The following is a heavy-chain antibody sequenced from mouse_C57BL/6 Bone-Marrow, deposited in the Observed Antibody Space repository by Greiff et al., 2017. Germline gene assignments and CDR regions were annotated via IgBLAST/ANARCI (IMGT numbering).Heavy chain of an antibody. V-gene: IGHV5-17*01. J-gene: IGHJ4*01. D-gene: IGHD2-3*01. Sequence: EVQRVESGGGLVKPGGSLKLSCAASGFTFSDYGMHWVRQAPEKGLEWVAYISSGSSTIYYADTVKGRFTISRDNAKNTLFLQMTSLRSEDTAMYYCARGDGYYRMDYWGQGTSVTVSS. CDR2: ISSGSSTI. CDR1: GFTFSDYG. CDR3: ARGDGYYRMDY.